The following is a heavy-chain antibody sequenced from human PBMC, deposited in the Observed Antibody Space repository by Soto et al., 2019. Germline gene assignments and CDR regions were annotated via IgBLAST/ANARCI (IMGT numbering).Heavy chain of an antibody. Sequence: QVQLIPSGAEVEKPGASVKVSCKASGYTFSRYGMHWVRQAPGQGLEWMGWINTANGKTGYSGKFQGRVTITRDTSATTVYMELHSLRSEDTATYYCARESTGLSFDHWGQGILVTVSS. CDR1: GYTFSRYG. CDR2: INTANGKT. V-gene: IGHV1-3*04. CDR3: ARESTGLSFDH. J-gene: IGHJ4*02. D-gene: IGHD2-8*02.